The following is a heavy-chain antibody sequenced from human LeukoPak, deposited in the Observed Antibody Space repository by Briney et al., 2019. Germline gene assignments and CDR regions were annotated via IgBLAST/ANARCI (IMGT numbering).Heavy chain of an antibody. Sequence: PSETLSLTCNVSGGSISSYYWSWIRQPAGKGLEWIGLIYTSGGTNYNPSLKNRVTISVDTSKNQFSLKLSSVTAADTAVYYCARAGYSGYDSDYWGQGTLVTVSS. V-gene: IGHV4-4*07. CDR2: IYTSGGT. D-gene: IGHD5-12*01. J-gene: IGHJ4*02. CDR3: ARAGYSGYDSDY. CDR1: GGSISSYY.